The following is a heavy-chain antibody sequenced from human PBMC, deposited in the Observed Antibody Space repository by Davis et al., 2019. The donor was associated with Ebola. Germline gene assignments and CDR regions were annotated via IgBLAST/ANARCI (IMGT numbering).Heavy chain of an antibody. V-gene: IGHV3-7*01. CDR2: IKQDGSEK. CDR3: ARSPPGYSSSWYNY. J-gene: IGHJ4*02. CDR1: GFTFSSYW. Sequence: PGGSLRLSCAASGFTFSSYWMSWVRQAPGKGLEWVANIKQDGSEKYYVDSVKGRFTISRDNAKNSLYLQMNSLRAEDTAVYYCARSPPGYSSSWYNYWGQGTLVTVSS. D-gene: IGHD6-13*01.